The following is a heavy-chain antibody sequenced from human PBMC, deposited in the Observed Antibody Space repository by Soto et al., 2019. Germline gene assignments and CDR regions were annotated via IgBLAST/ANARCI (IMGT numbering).Heavy chain of an antibody. V-gene: IGHV4-59*02. J-gene: IGHJ5*02. D-gene: IGHD3-22*01. CDR1: GASVSNGY. Sequence: QMQLQASGPGLVKPSETLSLTCNVSGASVSNGYWSWIRQPPGKALEWIGFMYFGGSFNYNPSLPXXAXVSVETSKNQFSMKLTSVTASDTAVYYCARSYYDSTGFAVDPWGQGTLVTVSS. CDR3: ARSYYDSTGFAVDP. CDR2: MYFGGSF.